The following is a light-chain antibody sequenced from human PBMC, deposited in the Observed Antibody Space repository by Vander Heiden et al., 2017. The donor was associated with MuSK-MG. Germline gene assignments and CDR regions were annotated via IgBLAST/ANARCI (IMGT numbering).Light chain of an antibody. CDR1: SSDVGGYNY. Sequence: QSALTQPASVSGSPGQSITISCTGTSSDVGGYNYVSWYQQHPGKAPKLMIYEVSNRPSGVSNRFSGSKSGNTASLTISGLQAEDEADYDCSSYTSSSTLVVFGGGTKVTVL. J-gene: IGLJ2*01. CDR3: SSYTSSSTLVV. CDR2: EVS. V-gene: IGLV2-14*01.